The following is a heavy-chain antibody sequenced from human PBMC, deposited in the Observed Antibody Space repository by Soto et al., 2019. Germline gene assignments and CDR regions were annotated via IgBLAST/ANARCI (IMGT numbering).Heavy chain of an antibody. J-gene: IGHJ4*02. CDR1: GFTFSSYA. Sequence: GGSLRLSCAASGFTFSSYAMSWVRQAPGKGLEWVSAISGSGGSTYYADSVKGRFTISRDNSKNTLYLQMNSLRAEDTAVYYCAKDSYMVRGTRNEYWGQGTLVTVSS. V-gene: IGHV3-23*01. D-gene: IGHD3-10*01. CDR3: AKDSYMVRGTRNEY. CDR2: ISGSGGST.